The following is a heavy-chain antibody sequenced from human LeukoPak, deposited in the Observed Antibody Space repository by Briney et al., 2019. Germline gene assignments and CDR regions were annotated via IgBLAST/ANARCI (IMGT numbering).Heavy chain of an antibody. J-gene: IGHJ4*02. Sequence: GGSLRLSCAASGFTFSSYVMSWVRPAPGKGLEWVSAISGSGGSTYYADSVKGRFTISRDNSKNTLYLQMNSLRAEDTAVYYCAKSAYSSGWSPSDYWGQGTLVTVSS. D-gene: IGHD6-19*01. CDR2: ISGSGGST. CDR3: AKSAYSSGWSPSDY. V-gene: IGHV3-23*01. CDR1: GFTFSSYV.